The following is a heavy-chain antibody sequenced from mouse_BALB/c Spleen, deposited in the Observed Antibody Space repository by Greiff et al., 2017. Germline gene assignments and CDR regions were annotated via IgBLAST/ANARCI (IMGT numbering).Heavy chain of an antibody. Sequence: DVKLQESGPGLVKPSQSLSLTCSVTGYSITSGYYWNWIRQFPGNKLEWMGYISYDGSNNYNPSLKNRISITRDTSKNQFFLKLNSVTTEDTATYYCARGLDYDYAMDYWGQGTSVTVSS. V-gene: IGHV3-6*02. J-gene: IGHJ4*01. CDR3: ARGLDYDYAMDY. CDR1: GYSITSGYY. CDR2: ISYDGSN. D-gene: IGHD2-4*01.